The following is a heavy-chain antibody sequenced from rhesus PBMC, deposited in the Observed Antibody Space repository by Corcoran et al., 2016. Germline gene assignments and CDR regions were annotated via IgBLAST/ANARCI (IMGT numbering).Heavy chain of an antibody. J-gene: IGHJ4*01. Sequence: QLQLQESGPGLVKPSETLSVTCAVSGGSISSSYWSWIRQAPGKGLEWSGYIYGRGSSTNYNPSLKSRVTLSVDTSKNQLSLKLSSVTTADTAVYYCARDRCTGSGCYGTFDYWGQGVLVTVSS. CDR1: GGSISSSY. D-gene: IGHD2-21*01. CDR3: ARDRCTGSGCYGTFDY. CDR2: IYGRGSST. V-gene: IGHV4-169*02.